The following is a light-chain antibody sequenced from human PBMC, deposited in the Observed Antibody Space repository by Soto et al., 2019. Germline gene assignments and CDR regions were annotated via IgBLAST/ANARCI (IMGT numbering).Light chain of an antibody. CDR2: WSS. Sequence: DIVMTQSPDSLAVSLGERATINCKSSQTILYSSNNKNYLAWYQQKPGQPPKLLIYWSSIREYGVPDRFSGSGSGKDFTLTIRSLQAEDVAVYYCQQYYTTPLTFGGGTKVEIK. J-gene: IGKJ4*01. CDR1: QTILYSSNNKNY. V-gene: IGKV4-1*01. CDR3: QQYYTTPLT.